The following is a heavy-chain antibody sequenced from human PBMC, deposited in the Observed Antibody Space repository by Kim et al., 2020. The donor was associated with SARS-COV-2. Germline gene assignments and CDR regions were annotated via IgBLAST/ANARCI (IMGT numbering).Heavy chain of an antibody. Sequence: GGSLRLSCAASGFTFSSYAMSWVRQAPGKGLEWVAAISGSSGSTYYADSVKGRFTISRNNSKNTLYLQMNSLRAEDTAVYYCEKAQFIAAAHPLDYWGQGTLVTVSS. CDR1: GFTFSSYA. CDR3: EKAQFIAAAHPLDY. V-gene: IGHV3-23*01. D-gene: IGHD6-25*01. J-gene: IGHJ4*02. CDR2: ISGSSGST.